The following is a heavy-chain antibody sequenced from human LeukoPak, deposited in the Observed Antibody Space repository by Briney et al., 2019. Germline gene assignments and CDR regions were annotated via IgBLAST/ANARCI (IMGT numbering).Heavy chain of an antibody. CDR3: ARDTSNRSAFDY. V-gene: IGHV1-2*06. D-gene: IGHD1-14*01. Sequence: ASVKVSCKASEYTFTGYSVHWVRQAPGQGLEWMGRINPNSGDTYYSQKFQGRVSLTRDTSITSAYMELNRLRSDDTAIYYCARDTSNRSAFDYWGQGTLVTVSS. CDR2: INPNSGDT. CDR1: EYTFTGYS. J-gene: IGHJ4*02.